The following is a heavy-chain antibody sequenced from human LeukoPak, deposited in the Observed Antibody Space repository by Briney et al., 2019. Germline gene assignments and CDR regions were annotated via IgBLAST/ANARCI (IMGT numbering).Heavy chain of an antibody. Sequence: GSLRLSCAASGFTFSSYAMHWVRQPPGKGLEWIGSIYYSGNTYYIPSLNSRLTISLDTSKNQFSLKLSSVTAADTAVYYCARGGIVGATRHAFDIWGQGTMVTVSS. D-gene: IGHD1-26*01. J-gene: IGHJ3*02. V-gene: IGHV4-39*07. CDR1: GFTFSSYA. CDR3: ARGGIVGATRHAFDI. CDR2: IYYSGNT.